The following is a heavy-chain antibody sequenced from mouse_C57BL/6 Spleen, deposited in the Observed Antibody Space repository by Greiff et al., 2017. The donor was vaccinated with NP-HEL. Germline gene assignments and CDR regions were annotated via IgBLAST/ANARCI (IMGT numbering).Heavy chain of an antibody. J-gene: IGHJ3*01. V-gene: IGHV5-16*01. CDR1: GFTFSDYY. CDR3: ASGGAWFAY. Sequence: EVQLVESEGGLVQPGSSMKLSCTASGFTFSDYYMAWVRQVPEKGLEWVANINYDGSSTYYLDSLKSRFIISRDNAKNILYLQMSSLKSEDTATYYCASGGAWFAYWGQGTLVTVSA. CDR2: INYDGSST.